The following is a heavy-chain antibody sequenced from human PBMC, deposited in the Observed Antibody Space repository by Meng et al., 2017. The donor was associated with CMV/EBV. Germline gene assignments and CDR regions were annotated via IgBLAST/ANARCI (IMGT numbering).Heavy chain of an antibody. V-gene: IGHV3-49*04. CDR1: GFTFSSYW. CDR3: TSGFTVTIYYYYGMDV. D-gene: IGHD4-11*01. CDR2: IRSKAYGGTT. Sequence: GESLKISCAASGFTFSSYWMSWVRQAPGKGLEWVGFIRSKAYGGTTEYAASVKGRFTISRDDSKSIAYLQMNSLKTEDTAVYYCTSGFTVTIYYYYGMDVWGQGTTVTVSS. J-gene: IGHJ6*02.